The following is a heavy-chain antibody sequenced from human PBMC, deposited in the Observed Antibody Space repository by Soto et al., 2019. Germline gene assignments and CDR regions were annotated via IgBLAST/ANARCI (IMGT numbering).Heavy chain of an antibody. V-gene: IGHV4-34*01. CDR2: INHSGST. Sequence: SLTCAVYGGSFSGYYWSWIRQPPGKGLEWIGEINHSGSTNYNPSLKSRVTISVDTSKNQFSLKLSSVTAADAAVYYCASSDVNLGYCSGGSCYSGPENCFDPWGQGTLVTVSS. D-gene: IGHD2-15*01. CDR1: GGSFSGYY. J-gene: IGHJ5*02. CDR3: ASSDVNLGYCSGGSCYSGPENCFDP.